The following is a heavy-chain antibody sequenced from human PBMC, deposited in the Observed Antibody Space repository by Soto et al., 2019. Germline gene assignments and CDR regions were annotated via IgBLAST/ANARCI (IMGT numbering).Heavy chain of an antibody. D-gene: IGHD3-16*01. Sequence: SETLSLTCTVSGGSVSSGSYYWSWIRQPPGKGLEWIGYIYYSGSTNYNPSLKSRVTISVDTSKNQFSLKLSSVTAADTAVYYCARDLLRSWFDPWGQGTLVTVSS. CDR2: IYYSGST. V-gene: IGHV4-61*01. CDR1: GGSVSSGSYY. CDR3: ARDLLRSWFDP. J-gene: IGHJ5*02.